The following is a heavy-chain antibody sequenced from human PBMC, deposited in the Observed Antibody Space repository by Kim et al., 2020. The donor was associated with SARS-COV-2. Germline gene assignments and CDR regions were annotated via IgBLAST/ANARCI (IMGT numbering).Heavy chain of an antibody. D-gene: IGHD6-19*01. V-gene: IGHV4-59*01. CDR2: IYYSGST. J-gene: IGHJ4*02. CDR3: ARSEGRGSWHQFDY. CDR1: SDSISSYY. Sequence: SETLSLTCSVSSDSISSYYCSWIRQLPVKGLEWLGYIYYSGSTDYNPSLKSRVTISWDTSKNQFSLDLTSVTNADTAVYYCARSEGRGSWHQFDYWGQGILVTVSS.